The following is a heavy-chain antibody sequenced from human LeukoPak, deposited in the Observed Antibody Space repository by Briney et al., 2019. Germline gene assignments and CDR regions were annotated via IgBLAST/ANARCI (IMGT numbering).Heavy chain of an antibody. V-gene: IGHV1-8*03. Sequence: GASVKVSCKASGYTFTSYDINWVRQATGQGLEWMGWMNPNSGNTGYAQKFQGRVTITRNTSISTAYMELSSLRSEDTAVYYCASRYDSSGEFVDYWGQGTLVTVSS. CDR3: ASRYDSSGEFVDY. CDR2: MNPNSGNT. CDR1: GYTFTSYD. J-gene: IGHJ4*02. D-gene: IGHD3-22*01.